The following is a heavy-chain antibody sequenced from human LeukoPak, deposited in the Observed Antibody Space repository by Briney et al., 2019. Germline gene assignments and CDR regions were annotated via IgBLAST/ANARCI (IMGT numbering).Heavy chain of an antibody. CDR2: IIPIFGTA. D-gene: IGHD6-13*01. Sequence: SVKVSCKASGGTFSSYAISWLRQAPGQGLEWMGGIIPIFGTANYAQKFQGRVTITADESTSTAYMELSSLRSEDTAVYYCARCPSSSWKENWFDPWGQGTVVTVSS. J-gene: IGHJ5*02. V-gene: IGHV1-69*01. CDR3: ARCPSSSWKENWFDP. CDR1: GGTFSSYA.